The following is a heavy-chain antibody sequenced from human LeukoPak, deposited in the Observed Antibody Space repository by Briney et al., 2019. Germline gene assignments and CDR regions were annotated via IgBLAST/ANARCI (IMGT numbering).Heavy chain of an antibody. V-gene: IGHV1-18*01. CDR1: GYTFTSYG. Sequence: GASVKVSCKASGYTFTSYGTSWVRQAPGQGLEWMGWISAYNGNTNYAQKLQGRVTMTTDTSTSTAYMELRSLRSDDTAVYYCARASYYSGPYYFDYWGQGTLVTVSS. CDR3: ARASYYSGPYYFDY. D-gene: IGHD1-26*01. J-gene: IGHJ4*02. CDR2: ISAYNGNT.